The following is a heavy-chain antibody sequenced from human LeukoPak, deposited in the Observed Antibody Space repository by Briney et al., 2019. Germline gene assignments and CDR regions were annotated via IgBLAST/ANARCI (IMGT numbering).Heavy chain of an antibody. CDR3: ARYYYDSSGSKPSWFDP. J-gene: IGHJ5*02. V-gene: IGHV3-23*01. Sequence: TGGSLRLSCAASGFTFSSYGMSWVRQAPGKGLEWVSAISGSGGSTYYADSVKGRFTISRDNAKSSLYLQMNSLRAEDTAVYYCARYYYDSSGSKPSWFDPWGQGTLVTVSS. D-gene: IGHD3-22*01. CDR2: ISGSGGST. CDR1: GFTFSSYG.